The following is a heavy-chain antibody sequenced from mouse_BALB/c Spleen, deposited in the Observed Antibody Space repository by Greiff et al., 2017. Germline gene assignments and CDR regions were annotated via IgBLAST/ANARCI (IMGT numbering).Heavy chain of an antibody. CDR1: GYTFTSYW. CDR3: TRGNY. Sequence: LQQPGSELVRPGASVKLSCTASGYTFTSYWMHWVKQRHGQGLEWIGNIYPGSGSTNYDEKFKSKGTLTVDTSSSTAYMHLSSLTSEDSAVYYCTRGNYWGQGTTLTVSS. V-gene: IGHV1S22*01. CDR2: IYPGSGST. J-gene: IGHJ2*01.